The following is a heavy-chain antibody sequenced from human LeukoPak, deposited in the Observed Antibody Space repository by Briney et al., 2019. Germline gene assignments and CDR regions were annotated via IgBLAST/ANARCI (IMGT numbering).Heavy chain of an antibody. J-gene: IGHJ3*02. CDR1: GYTFTSYG. D-gene: IGHD3-22*01. V-gene: IGHV1-18*01. CDR3: ARDGDPYDSSGYYLIGALDI. Sequence: GASVKVSCRASGYTFTSYGISWVRQAPGQGLEWMGWISTYNDNTNYAQKLQGRVTVTTDTSTSTAYMELRSLRSDDTAVYYCARDGDPYDSSGYYLIGALDIWGQGTMVTVSS. CDR2: ISTYNDNT.